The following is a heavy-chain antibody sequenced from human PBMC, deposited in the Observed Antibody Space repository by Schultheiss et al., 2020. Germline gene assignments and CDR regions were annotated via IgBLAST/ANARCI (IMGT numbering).Heavy chain of an antibody. CDR1: GFTFSSYS. J-gene: IGHJ6*02. V-gene: IGHV3-30*18. CDR2: ISYDGSNK. CDR3: AKGPRTYYYYGMDV. Sequence: GGSLRLSCAASGFTFSSYSMNWVRQAPGKGLEWVAVISYDGSNKYYADSVKGRFTISRDNSKNTLYLQMNSLRAEDTALYYCAKGPRTYYYYGMDVWGQGTTVTVSS.